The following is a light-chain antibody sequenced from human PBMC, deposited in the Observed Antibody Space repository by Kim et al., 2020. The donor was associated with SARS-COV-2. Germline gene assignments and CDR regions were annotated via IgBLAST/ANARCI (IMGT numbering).Light chain of an antibody. Sequence: GAPGHTASITCSGDQLGDKYAYWYQQRPGQSPVLVIYQHTKRPSGIPERFSGSISGNTATLTISGTQAMDEADYYCQAWDSSTVVFGAGTQLTVL. CDR2: QHT. CDR1: QLGDKY. J-gene: IGLJ2*01. V-gene: IGLV3-1*01. CDR3: QAWDSSTVV.